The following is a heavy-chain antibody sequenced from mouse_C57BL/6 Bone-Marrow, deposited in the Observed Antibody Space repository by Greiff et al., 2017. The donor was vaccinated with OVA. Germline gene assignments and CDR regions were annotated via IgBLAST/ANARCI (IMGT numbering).Heavy chain of an antibody. CDR1: GYSITSGYY. D-gene: IGHD4-1*01. V-gene: IGHV3-6*01. Sequence: DVKLQESGPGLVKPSQSLSLTCSVTGYSITSGYYWNWIRQFPGNKLEWMGYISYDGSNNYNPSLKNRISITRDTSKNQFFLKLNSVTTEDTATYYCARDTGTDWFAYWGQGTLVTVSA. CDR3: ARDTGTDWFAY. J-gene: IGHJ3*01. CDR2: ISYDGSN.